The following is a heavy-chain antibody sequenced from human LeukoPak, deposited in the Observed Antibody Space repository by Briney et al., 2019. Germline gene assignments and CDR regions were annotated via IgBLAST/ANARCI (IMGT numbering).Heavy chain of an antibody. J-gene: IGHJ4*02. Sequence: GGSLRLSCAASGFTFSSYVMSWVRQAPGKGLEWVSPIKNNGGGTYYADSVKGRFTISRDNSKNALYLQMSSLRADDTAVYYCAKVLPPRGGRSGWYETNDYWGQGTLVTVSS. D-gene: IGHD6-19*01. CDR2: IKNNGGGT. CDR3: AKVLPPRGGRSGWYETNDY. CDR1: GFTFSSYV. V-gene: IGHV3-23*01.